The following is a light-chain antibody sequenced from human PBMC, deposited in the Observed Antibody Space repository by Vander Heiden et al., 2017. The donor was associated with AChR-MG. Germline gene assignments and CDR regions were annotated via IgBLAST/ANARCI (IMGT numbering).Light chain of an antibody. V-gene: IGLV2-14*01. Sequence: QSALTQPASVSGSPGQSITISCAGTSSDVGGPNSVSWYQQHPGKAPKLLIYDVTKRPSGFSNRFSGSRSGNTASLSISGLQAEDEADYYCSSYINRTTVFGGGTKVTVL. CDR3: SSYINRTTV. CDR1: SSDVGGPNS. CDR2: DVT. J-gene: IGLJ3*02.